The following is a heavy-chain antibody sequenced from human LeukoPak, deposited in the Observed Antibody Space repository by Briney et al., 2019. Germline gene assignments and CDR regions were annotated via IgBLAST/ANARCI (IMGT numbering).Heavy chain of an antibody. CDR3: STYYYGSGGHVNWKNYLDN. J-gene: IGHJ4*02. Sequence: PGGSLRLSCVASGFAFKNAWMSWVRQAPGKGLEWVGRIKDKIDGGTIDYAAPVRGRFTIPRDDTEDTLHLQMNSLKPEDTALYFCSTYYYGSGGHVNWKNYLDNWGQGTLVTVSS. CDR2: IKDKIDGGTI. D-gene: IGHD3-10*01. CDR1: GFAFKNAW. V-gene: IGHV3-15*01.